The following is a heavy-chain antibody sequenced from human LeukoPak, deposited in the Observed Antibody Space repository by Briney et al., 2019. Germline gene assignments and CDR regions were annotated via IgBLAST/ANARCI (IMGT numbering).Heavy chain of an antibody. J-gene: IGHJ4*02. CDR2: IRNKANGGTA. CDR1: GFTFSDYA. Sequence: PGRSLILSCTASGFTFSDYAMTWVRQAPGKGLEWVGFIRNKANGGTADYAASVKGRFTISRDDSKTIAYLQMNSLRTDDTAVYYCSRAYSTGWLGINDYWGQGALVPVSS. D-gene: IGHD6-19*01. CDR3: SRAYSTGWLGINDY. V-gene: IGHV3-49*04.